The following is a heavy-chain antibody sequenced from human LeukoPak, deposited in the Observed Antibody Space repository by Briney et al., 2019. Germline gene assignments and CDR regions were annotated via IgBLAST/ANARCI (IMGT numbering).Heavy chain of an antibody. CDR1: GFTFSSYA. CDR3: AREFWGYCSGGSCPDGMDV. J-gene: IGHJ6*04. Sequence: GGSLRLSCAASGFTFSSYAMHWVRQAPGKGLEWVAVISYDGSNKYYADSVKGRFTIPRDNSKNTLYLQMNSLRAEDTAVYYCAREFWGYCSGGSCPDGMDVWGKGTTVTVSS. CDR2: ISYDGSNK. D-gene: IGHD2-15*01. V-gene: IGHV3-30*04.